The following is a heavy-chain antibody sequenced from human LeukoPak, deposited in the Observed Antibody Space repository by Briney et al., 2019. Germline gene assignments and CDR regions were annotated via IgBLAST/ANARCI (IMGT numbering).Heavy chain of an antibody. CDR2: ISGYNAKT. V-gene: IGHV1-18*01. J-gene: IGHJ4*02. D-gene: IGHD3-22*01. Sequence: ASVKVSCKASGYTFTSYYMTWVRQAPGQGLEWMGWISGYNAKTNYAQKFQGRVTMTIDTSTRTAYMELRSLRSDDTAVYYCTRTRDYFDTTRYFDYWGQGTLVTVS. CDR3: TRTRDYFDTTRYFDY. CDR1: GYTFTSYY.